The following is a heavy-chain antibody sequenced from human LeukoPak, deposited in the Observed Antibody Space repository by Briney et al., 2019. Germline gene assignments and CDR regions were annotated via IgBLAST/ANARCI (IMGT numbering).Heavy chain of an antibody. CDR3: ARAEWSNWYFDL. Sequence: GGSLRLSCAASGFTFSTYWMNWVRQAPGKGLEWVANIKQDGSEKYYVDSVEGRFTLSRDSAKNLLYLQMNSLRAEDTAVYYCARAEWSNWYFDLWGRGTLVTVSS. V-gene: IGHV3-7*03. D-gene: IGHD3-3*01. J-gene: IGHJ2*01. CDR2: IKQDGSEK. CDR1: GFTFSTYW.